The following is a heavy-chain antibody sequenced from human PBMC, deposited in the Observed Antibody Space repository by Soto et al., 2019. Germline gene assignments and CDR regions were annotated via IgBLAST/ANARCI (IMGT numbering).Heavy chain of an antibody. J-gene: IGHJ6*02. CDR2: ISYDGSNK. V-gene: IGHV3-30*18. Sequence: GGSLRLSCAASGFTFSSYGMHWVRQAPGKGLEWVAVISYDGSNKYYADSVKGRFTISRDNPKNTLYLQMNSLRAEDTAVYYCAKALAARLATYYYYGMDVWGQGTTVTVSS. D-gene: IGHD6-6*01. CDR1: GFTFSSYG. CDR3: AKALAARLATYYYYGMDV.